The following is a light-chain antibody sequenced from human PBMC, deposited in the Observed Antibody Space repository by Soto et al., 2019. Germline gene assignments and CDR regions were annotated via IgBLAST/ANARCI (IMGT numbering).Light chain of an antibody. V-gene: IGKV1-5*03. CDR2: KAS. J-gene: IGKJ2*01. Sequence: DIQMTQSPSTLSASVGDRVTITCRASQGISSWLAWYQQKPGKAPKLLIYKASSLERGVPSRFSGSGSGTEFTLTISSLQPDDFATYYCQQYNSYPYTFGQGTKLEIK. CDR1: QGISSW. CDR3: QQYNSYPYT.